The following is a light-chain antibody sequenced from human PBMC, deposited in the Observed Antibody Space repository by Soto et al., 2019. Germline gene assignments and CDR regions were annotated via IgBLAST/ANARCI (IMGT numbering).Light chain of an antibody. J-gene: IGKJ2*01. V-gene: IGKV3-20*01. CDR1: QSISTES. CDR2: ATS. CDR3: QQNH. Sequence: EIVLTQSPGTLSLSPGEGTTLSCRTSQSISTESLAWYQHKPGQAPRLLIYATSSRATGIPDRFSGSGSGTDFTLTISRLEPEDFAVYYCQQNHFSQGTRLEIK.